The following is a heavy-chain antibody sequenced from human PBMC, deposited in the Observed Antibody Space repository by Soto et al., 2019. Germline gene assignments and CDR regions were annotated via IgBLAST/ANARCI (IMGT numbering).Heavy chain of an antibody. CDR2: IFYSGTT. J-gene: IGHJ4*02. Sequence: QVQLQESGPGLVKPSQTLSLTCTVSGGSISSGGSFWSWIRQPSGKGLEWIGNIFYSGTTYYNPSLKSRVTISVDTSKNLFSLKLSSVTAAVTAVYFCARGVLYWGQGTLVTVSS. D-gene: IGHD1-1*01. CDR1: GGSISSGGSF. V-gene: IGHV4-31*03. CDR3: ARGVLY.